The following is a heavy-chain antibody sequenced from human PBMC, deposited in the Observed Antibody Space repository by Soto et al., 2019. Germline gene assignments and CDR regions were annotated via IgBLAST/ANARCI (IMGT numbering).Heavy chain of an antibody. V-gene: IGHV4-59*01. J-gene: IGHJ5*02. D-gene: IGHD1-26*01. CDR1: GGSISSYY. Sequence: SETLSLTCTVSGGSISSYYWSWIRQPPGKGLEWIGYIYYSGSTNYNPSLKSRVTISVDTSKNQFSLMLSSVTAADTAVYYCAREVSYPGWFDPWGQGTLVTVSS. CDR3: AREVSYPGWFDP. CDR2: IYYSGST.